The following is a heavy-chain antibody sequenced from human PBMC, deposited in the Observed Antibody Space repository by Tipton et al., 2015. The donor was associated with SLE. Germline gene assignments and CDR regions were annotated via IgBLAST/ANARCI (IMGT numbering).Heavy chain of an antibody. CDR2: IGYTGST. Sequence: TLSLTCTVSGGSITSHYWTWIRQSPGKGLEWIGLIGYTGSTNYNPSLKSRVTMSVDTSKNQFSLKLSSVTAADTAVYYCARFLDTFDIWGQGTMVTVSS. J-gene: IGHJ3*02. CDR3: ARFLDTFDI. V-gene: IGHV4-59*08. CDR1: GGSITSHY. D-gene: IGHD3-3*01.